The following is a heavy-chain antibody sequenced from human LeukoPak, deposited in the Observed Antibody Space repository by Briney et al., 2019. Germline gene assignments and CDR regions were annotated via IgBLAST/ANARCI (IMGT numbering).Heavy chain of an antibody. CDR2: INPSGGST. V-gene: IGHV1-46*01. CDR1: GYTFTSYY. J-gene: IGHJ4*02. Sequence: GASVKVSCKASGYTFTSYYMHWVRQAPGQGLEWMGIINPSGGSTSYAQKFQGRVTMTRDMSTSTAYMELRSLRSDDTAVYYCARGSMTTVTIEGYWSQGTLVTVSS. CDR3: ARGSMTTVTIEGY. D-gene: IGHD4-17*01.